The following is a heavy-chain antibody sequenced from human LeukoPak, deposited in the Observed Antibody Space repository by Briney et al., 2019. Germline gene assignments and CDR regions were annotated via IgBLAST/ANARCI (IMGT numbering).Heavy chain of an antibody. CDR1: GFSLSTSGMC. J-gene: IGHJ3*02. Sequence: ESGPTLVNPTQTLTLTCTFSGFSLSTSGMCVSWIRQPPGKALEWLARIDWDDDKYYSTSLKTRLTISKDTSKNQVVLTMTNMDPVDTATYYCARAHYYYDSSGYSLTDAFDIWGQGTMVTVSS. CDR2: IDWDDDK. V-gene: IGHV2-70*11. D-gene: IGHD3-22*01. CDR3: ARAHYYYDSSGYSLTDAFDI.